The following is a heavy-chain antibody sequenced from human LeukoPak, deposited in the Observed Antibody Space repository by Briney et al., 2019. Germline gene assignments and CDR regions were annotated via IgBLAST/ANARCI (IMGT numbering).Heavy chain of an antibody. D-gene: IGHD5/OR15-5a*01. J-gene: IGHJ4*02. V-gene: IGHV3-53*01. CDR3: ARDRVSYFDY. CDR1: GFTVSTNY. Sequence: PGGSLKLSCAVSGFTVSTNYMSWVRQAPGKGLEWVSIMYSGGNTDYADSVKGRFTISRDNSKNTMYVQMNSLRAEDTAVYYCARDRVSYFDYWGQGTLVTVSS. CDR2: MYSGGNT.